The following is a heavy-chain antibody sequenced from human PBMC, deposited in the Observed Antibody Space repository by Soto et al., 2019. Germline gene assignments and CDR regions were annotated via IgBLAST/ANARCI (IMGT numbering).Heavy chain of an antibody. CDR2: INSDGSST. D-gene: IGHD3-16*02. Sequence: GGSLRLSCAASGFTFSSYWMHWVRQAPGKGLVWVSRINSDGSSTSYADSVKGRFTISRDNAKNTLYLQMNSLRAEDTAVYYCARASGAMITFGGVIVADYYYYYMDVWGKGTTVTVSS. V-gene: IGHV3-74*01. CDR1: GFTFSSYW. CDR3: ARASGAMITFGGVIVADYYYYYMDV. J-gene: IGHJ6*03.